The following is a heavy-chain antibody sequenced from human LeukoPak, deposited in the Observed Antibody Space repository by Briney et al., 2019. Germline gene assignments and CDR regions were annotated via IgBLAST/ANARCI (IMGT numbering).Heavy chain of an antibody. CDR2: IIPMFGTE. V-gene: IGHV1-69*06. CDR1: GDTFSRFG. CDR3: ASVPPYSGFDFVDS. Sequence: ASVKVSCKTSGDTFSRFGISWVRQAPGQGLEYMGGIIPMFGTENYAQRFHDRVTITADKSTSTAYMELSSLRSEDTAVYYCASVPPYSGFDFVDSWGQGTLVTVSS. J-gene: IGHJ4*02. D-gene: IGHD5-12*01.